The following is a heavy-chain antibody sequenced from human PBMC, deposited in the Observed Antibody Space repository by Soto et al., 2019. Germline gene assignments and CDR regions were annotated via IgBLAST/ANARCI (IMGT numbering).Heavy chain of an antibody. J-gene: IGHJ4*02. D-gene: IGHD6-19*01. CDR1: GGSISRSNW. CDR2: IYDSGST. V-gene: IGHV4-4*02. CDR3: ASQNTQAVALEY. Sequence: SETLSLTCAVSGGSISRSNWWSWVRQRPGKGLEWVGEIYDSGSTNYNPSLRSRVNISVDKYKNQITRKVSSVTAADTAVYYCASQNTQAVALEYWGQGSLVTVS.